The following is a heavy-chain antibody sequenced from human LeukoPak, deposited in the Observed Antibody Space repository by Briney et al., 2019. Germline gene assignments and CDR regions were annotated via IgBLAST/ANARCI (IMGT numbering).Heavy chain of an antibody. J-gene: IGHJ4*02. CDR3: ASGPLRLWFGELSHYFDY. V-gene: IGHV4-34*01. CDR2: INHSGST. D-gene: IGHD3-10*01. Sequence: SETLSLTCAVYGGSFSGYYWSWIRQPPGKGLEWIGEINHSGSTNYNPSLKSQVTVSVDTSKNQFSLKLSSVTAADTAVYYCASGPLRLWFGELSHYFDYWGQGTLVTVSS. CDR1: GGSFSGYY.